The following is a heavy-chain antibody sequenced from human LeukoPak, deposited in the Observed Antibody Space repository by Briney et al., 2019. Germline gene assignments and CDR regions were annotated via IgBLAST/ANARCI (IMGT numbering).Heavy chain of an antibody. CDR2: ISGSGGST. Sequence: GGSLGLSCAASGFTFSSYAMSWVRQAPGKGLEWVSAISGSGGSTYYADSVKGRFTISRDNSKNTLYLQMNSLRAEDTAVYYCAKGRDFWSGYSLDYWGQGTPVTVSS. CDR3: AKGRDFWSGYSLDY. CDR1: GFTFSSYA. D-gene: IGHD3-3*01. J-gene: IGHJ4*02. V-gene: IGHV3-23*01.